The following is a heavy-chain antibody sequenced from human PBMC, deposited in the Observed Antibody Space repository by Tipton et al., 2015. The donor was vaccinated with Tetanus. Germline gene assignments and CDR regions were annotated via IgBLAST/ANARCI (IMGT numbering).Heavy chain of an antibody. D-gene: IGHD3-22*01. J-gene: IGHJ4*02. V-gene: IGHV4-59*01. Sequence: TLSLTCTVSGGSISPNYWSWIRQPPGKGLEWIGQMSYSGSANYNPYLNSRVTISVDTSKNQFSLKLSSVTAADAAVYYCARDVRGYSYDDSGYYNPSYYFDLWGQGTLVTVSS. CDR3: ARDVRGYSYDDSGYYNPSYYFDL. CDR2: MSYSGSA. CDR1: GGSISPNY.